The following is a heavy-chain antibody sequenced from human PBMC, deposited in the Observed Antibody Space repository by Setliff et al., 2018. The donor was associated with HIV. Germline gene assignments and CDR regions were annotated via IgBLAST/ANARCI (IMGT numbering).Heavy chain of an antibody. CDR1: GYTFTGYY. V-gene: IGHV1-2*02. CDR3: ARARGVGGHFYYYGMDV. Sequence: ASVKVSCKASGYTFTGYYMHWVRQAPGQGLEWMGWINPNSGGTNYAQKFQGRVTMTRDTSVSTAYMELSRLRSDDTAMYYCARARGVGGHFYYYGMDVWGQGTTVTVSS. D-gene: IGHD3-16*01. J-gene: IGHJ6*02. CDR2: INPNSGGT.